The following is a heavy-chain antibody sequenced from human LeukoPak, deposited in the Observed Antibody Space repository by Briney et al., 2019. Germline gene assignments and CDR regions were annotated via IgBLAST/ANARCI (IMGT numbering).Heavy chain of an antibody. V-gene: IGHV3-23*01. CDR1: GFTFRSYA. J-gene: IGHJ5*02. Sequence: PGGSLRLSCAASGFTFRSYAMNWVRQAPGKGQEWVSTISGSGGTTHYADSVKGRFTISRDNSKNTLYLQMNSLRAEDTAIYYCAKGGAYYDFRFDPWGQGTLVTVSS. CDR3: AKGGAYYDFRFDP. CDR2: ISGSGGTT. D-gene: IGHD3-3*01.